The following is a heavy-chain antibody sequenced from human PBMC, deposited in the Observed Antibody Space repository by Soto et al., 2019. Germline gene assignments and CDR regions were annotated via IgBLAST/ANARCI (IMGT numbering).Heavy chain of an antibody. CDR3: ALPSPEYSSSWYYH. CDR1: GFSLSTSGVG. D-gene: IGHD6-13*01. J-gene: IGHJ5*02. Sequence: QITLKESGPTLVKPTQTLTLTCTFSGFSLSTSGVGVGWIRQPPGKDLEWLALIYWNDDKRYSQSLKSRLTSTKDTSKNQVVLTMTNMDPVDTATYYCALPSPEYSSSWYYHWDQGTLVTVSS. V-gene: IGHV2-5*01. CDR2: IYWNDDK.